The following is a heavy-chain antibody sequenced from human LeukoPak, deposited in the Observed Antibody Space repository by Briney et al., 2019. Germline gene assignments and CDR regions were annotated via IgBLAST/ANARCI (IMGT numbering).Heavy chain of an antibody. V-gene: IGHV1-3*04. J-gene: IGHJ4*02. CDR3: AILPEGYCSGDSCYARDY. CDR1: GYTFINHA. D-gene: IGHD2-15*01. CDR2: INIGNGNT. Sequence: ASVKVSCKASGYTFINHAIHWVRQAPGQRLEWMGWINIGNGNTKYSQNFQGRITITRDTSATTAYMDLSSLRSEDTAVYYCAILPEGYCSGDSCYARDYWGQGTLVTVSS.